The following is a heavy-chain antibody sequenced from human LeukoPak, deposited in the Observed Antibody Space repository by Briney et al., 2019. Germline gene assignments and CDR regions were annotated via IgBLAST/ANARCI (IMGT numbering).Heavy chain of an antibody. CDR3: ARRSKDYGSGSYYNVYEGFDY. J-gene: IGHJ4*02. Sequence: GGSLRLSCAASGFTFTRYAMTWGRQAPGKGLEWVSAISGSGGSTFFAHSVKGRFTISRDNAKNTLYLQMNSLRAEDTAVYYCARRSKDYGSGSYYNVYEGFDYWGQGTLVTVSS. D-gene: IGHD3-10*01. V-gene: IGHV3-23*01. CDR2: ISGSGGST. CDR1: GFTFTRYA.